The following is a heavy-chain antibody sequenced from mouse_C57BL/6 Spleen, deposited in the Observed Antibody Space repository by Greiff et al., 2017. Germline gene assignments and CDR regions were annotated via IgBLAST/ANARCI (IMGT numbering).Heavy chain of an antibody. CDR3: AKNYYYGSSHYAMDY. CDR1: GFSLTSYG. D-gene: IGHD1-1*01. Sequence: ESGPGLVQPSQSLSITCTVSGFSLTSYGVHWVRQPPGKGLEWLGVIWSGGSTDYNAAFISRLSISKDNSKSQVFFKMNSLQADDTAIYYCAKNYYYGSSHYAMDYWGQGTSVTVSS. J-gene: IGHJ4*01. V-gene: IGHV2-4*01. CDR2: IWSGGST.